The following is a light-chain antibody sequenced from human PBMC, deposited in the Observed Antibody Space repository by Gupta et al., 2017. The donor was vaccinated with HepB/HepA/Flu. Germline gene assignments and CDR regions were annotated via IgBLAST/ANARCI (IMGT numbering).Light chain of an antibody. Sequence: QSVLTQPPSVSGTPGQRVTISCSGSSSNIGSNTVNWYLQLPGTAPKFLRFSTFQRPSGVPDRFSGSKSGTSASLAISGLQSEDEADYYCATWDDTLNGVVFGGGTKLTVL. V-gene: IGLV1-44*01. CDR3: ATWDDTLNGVV. CDR1: SSNIGSNT. J-gene: IGLJ2*01. CDR2: STF.